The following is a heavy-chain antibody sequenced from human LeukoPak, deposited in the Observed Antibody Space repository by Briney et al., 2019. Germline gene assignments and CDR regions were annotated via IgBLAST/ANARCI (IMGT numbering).Heavy chain of an antibody. V-gene: IGHV4-34*01. D-gene: IGHD3-22*01. Sequence: SETLSLTCAVYGGSFSGYHWSWIRQPPGKGLEWIGEINHSGSTNYNPSLKSRVTISVDTSKKQFSLKLSSVTAADTAVYYCVTYYFDSSGPKKNYWGQGTLVTVSS. CDR2: INHSGST. J-gene: IGHJ4*02. CDR3: VTYYFDSSGPKKNY. CDR1: GGSFSGYH.